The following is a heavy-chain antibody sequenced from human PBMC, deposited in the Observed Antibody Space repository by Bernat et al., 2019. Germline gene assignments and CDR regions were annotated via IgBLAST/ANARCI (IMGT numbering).Heavy chain of an antibody. D-gene: IGHD6-19*01. CDR2: ISYDGSNK. V-gene: IGHV3-30-3*01. CDR3: AREGAVAGVYYFDY. CDR1: GFTFSSYA. J-gene: IGHJ4*02. Sequence: QVQLVESGGGVVQPGRSLRLSCAASGFTFSSYAMHWVRQAPGKGLEWVAVISYDGSNKYYADSVKGRFTISRDNSKNTLYLQINSLRAEDTAVYYCAREGAVAGVYYFDYWGQGTLVTAPS.